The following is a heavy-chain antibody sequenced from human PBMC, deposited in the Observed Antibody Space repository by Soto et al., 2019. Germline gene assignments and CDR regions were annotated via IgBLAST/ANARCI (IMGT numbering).Heavy chain of an antibody. D-gene: IGHD6-13*01. CDR1: GFTFSSYG. V-gene: IGHV3-30*18. Sequence: QVQLVESGGGVVQPGRSLRLSCAASGFTFSSYGMHWVRQAPGKGLEWVAVISYDGSNKYYADSVKGRFTISRDNSKNTLYLQMNSLRAEDTAVYYCAQAGTNYYYGMDVWGQGTTVTVSS. CDR2: ISYDGSNK. CDR3: AQAGTNYYYGMDV. J-gene: IGHJ6*02.